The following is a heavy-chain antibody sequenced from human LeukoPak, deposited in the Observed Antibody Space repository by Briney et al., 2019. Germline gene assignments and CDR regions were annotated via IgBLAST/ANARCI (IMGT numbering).Heavy chain of an antibody. Sequence: GSLRLSCAASGFTVSSNYMSWIRQPPGKGLEWIGEINHSGSTNYNPSLKSRVTISVDKSKNQFSLKLSSVTAADTAVYYCARRTTVTIPFGYWGQGTLVTVSS. CDR3: ARRTTVTIPFGY. V-gene: IGHV4-34*01. D-gene: IGHD4-11*01. CDR2: INHSGST. CDR1: GFTVSSNY. J-gene: IGHJ4*02.